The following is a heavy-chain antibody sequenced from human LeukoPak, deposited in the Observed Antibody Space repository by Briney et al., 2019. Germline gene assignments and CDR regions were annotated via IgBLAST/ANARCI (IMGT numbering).Heavy chain of an antibody. J-gene: IGHJ4*02. D-gene: IGHD6-13*01. CDR3: ARDSPIAALTDY. CDR2: IIPIFGTA. CDR1: GGAFSSYA. Sequence: SVKVSCKASGGAFSSYAISWVRQAPGQGLEWMGRIIPIFGTANYAQKFQGRVTITTDESTSTAYMELSSLRSEDTAVYYCARDSPIAALTDYWGQGTLVTVSS. V-gene: IGHV1-69*05.